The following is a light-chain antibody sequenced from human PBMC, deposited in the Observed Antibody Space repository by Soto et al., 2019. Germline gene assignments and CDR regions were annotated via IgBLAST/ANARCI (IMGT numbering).Light chain of an antibody. Sequence: QSALTQPPSASGSPGQSVTISCTGTSSDVGNYDLLSWYQQIPGKAPKLIIFEVNRRPSGVSDRFSGSKSGNTASLTISGLQAEDEADFFCCSYAGNGAWVFGGGTKLTVL. CDR2: EVN. CDR3: CSYAGNGAWV. V-gene: IGLV2-23*02. CDR1: SSDVGNYDL. J-gene: IGLJ3*02.